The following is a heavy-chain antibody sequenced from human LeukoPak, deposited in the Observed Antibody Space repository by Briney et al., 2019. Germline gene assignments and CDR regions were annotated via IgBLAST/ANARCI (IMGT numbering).Heavy chain of an antibody. CDR2: ITSVSIDI. D-gene: IGHD2-2*02. CDR3: ARYTEYYFDY. Sequence: GGSLRLSCAASGFTFSSYTMNWVRQAPGKGLEWVASITSVSIDIYYADSVKGRFTISRDNAKNSLYLQMNSLRAEDTAVYYCARYTEYYFDYWGQGTLVTVSS. CDR1: GFTFSSYT. V-gene: IGHV3-21*01. J-gene: IGHJ4*02.